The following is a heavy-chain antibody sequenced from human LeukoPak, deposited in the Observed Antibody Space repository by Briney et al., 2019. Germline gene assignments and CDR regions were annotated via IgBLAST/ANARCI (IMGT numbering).Heavy chain of an antibody. CDR2: T. J-gene: IGHJ4*02. Sequence: TRYSPSVQGQVTISADKSISTAHLQWSSLKASDTAMYYCARSARSLYFDYWGQGTLVAVSS. D-gene: IGHD1-26*01. CDR3: ARSARSLYFDY. V-gene: IGHV5-51*01.